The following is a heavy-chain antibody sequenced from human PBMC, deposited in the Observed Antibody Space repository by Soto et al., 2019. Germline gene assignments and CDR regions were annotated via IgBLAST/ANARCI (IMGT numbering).Heavy chain of an antibody. CDR2: MSIGYEKT. D-gene: IGHD1-1*01. J-gene: IGHJ4*02. Sequence: EEQLLLSGGGLIQPGGALRLSCAASGFTFIDYSMAWVRQTQERGLEWVSGMSIGYEKTFYADSLKGRFTVSRDRSKNTVDLHMNSLRAGATAMYYCARWNGYGALWSQGTLVTVSS. V-gene: IGHV3-23*01. CDR1: GFTFIDYS. CDR3: ARWNGYGAL.